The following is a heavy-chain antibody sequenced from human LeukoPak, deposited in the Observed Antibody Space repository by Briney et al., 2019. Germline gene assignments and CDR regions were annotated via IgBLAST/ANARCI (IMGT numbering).Heavy chain of an antibody. CDR2: IIPIFGTA. V-gene: IGHV1-69*01. CDR3: ARHIRGSGSCYVDY. J-gene: IGHJ4*02. CDR1: GGTFISYA. D-gene: IGHD3-10*01. Sequence: ASVKVSCKASGGTFISYAISWVRQAPGQGLEWMGGIIPIFGTANYAQKFQGRVTITADESTSTAYMELSSLRSEDTAVYYCARHIRGSGSCYVDYWGQGTLVTVSS.